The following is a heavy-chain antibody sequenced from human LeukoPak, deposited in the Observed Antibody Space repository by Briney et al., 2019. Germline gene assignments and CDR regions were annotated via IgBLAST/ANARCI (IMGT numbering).Heavy chain of an antibody. CDR2: ISAYNGNT. Sequence: ASVKVSCKASGHTFTSYGISWVRQAPGQGLEWMGWISAYNGNTNYAQKLQGRVTMTTDTSTSTAYMELRSLRSDDTAVYYCARDQHIVVVTAILDYWGQGTLVTVSS. CDR1: GHTFTSYG. D-gene: IGHD2-21*02. J-gene: IGHJ4*02. V-gene: IGHV1-18*01. CDR3: ARDQHIVVVTAILDY.